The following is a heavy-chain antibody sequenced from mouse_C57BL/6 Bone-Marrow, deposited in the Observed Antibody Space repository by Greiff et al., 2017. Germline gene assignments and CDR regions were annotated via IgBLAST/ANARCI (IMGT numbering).Heavy chain of an antibody. CDR1: GFTFSDYY. CDR2: ISNGGGST. V-gene: IGHV5-12*01. CDR3: ARHGGYD. Sequence: EVHLVESGGGLVQPGGSLTLSCAASGFTFSDYYMYWVRQTPEKRLEWVAYISNGGGSTYYPDTVKGRFTISRDNAKITLYLQMSRLKSEDTAMYYCARHGGYDRGQGTSVTVSS. J-gene: IGHJ4*01. D-gene: IGHD2-2*01.